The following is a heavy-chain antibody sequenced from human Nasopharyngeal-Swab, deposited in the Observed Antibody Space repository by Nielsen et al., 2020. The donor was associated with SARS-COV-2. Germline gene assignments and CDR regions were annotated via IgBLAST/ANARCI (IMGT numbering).Heavy chain of an antibody. CDR3: AREVPYCSSTSCYVDY. Sequence: GGSLRLSCAASGFTFSSYGMHWVRQAPGKGLEWVAVIWYDGSNKYYADSVKGRFTISRDNSKNTLYLQMNSLRAEDTAVYYCAREVPYCSSTSCYVDYWGQGTLVTVSS. D-gene: IGHD2-2*01. CDR2: IWYDGSNK. J-gene: IGHJ4*02. CDR1: GFTFSSYG. V-gene: IGHV3-33*01.